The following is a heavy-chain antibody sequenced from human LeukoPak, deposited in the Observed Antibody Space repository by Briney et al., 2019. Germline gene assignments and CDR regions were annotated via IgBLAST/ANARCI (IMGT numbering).Heavy chain of an antibody. CDR3: ARDLVSGAYTFDV. CDR2: ISSSGTTV. V-gene: IGHV3-48*03. Sequence: PGWSLRLPCAASGFSFSDLGLNWVRQAPGAGLEWASYISSSGTTVYYSDAVRGRFTLSRDNAKNSLYLQMNSLGAEDTAVYYCARDLVSGAYTFDVWGQGTMVTVSS. CDR1: GFSFSDLG. D-gene: IGHD3-16*01. J-gene: IGHJ3*01.